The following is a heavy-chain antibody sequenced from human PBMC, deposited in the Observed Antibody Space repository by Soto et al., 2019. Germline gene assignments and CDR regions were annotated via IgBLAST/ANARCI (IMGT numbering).Heavy chain of an antibody. V-gene: IGHV4-39*01. CDR1: GGSISSSSYY. Sequence: SETLSLTCTVSGGSISSSSYYWGWIRQPPGKGLEWIGSIYYSGSTYYNPSLKSRVTISVDTSKNQFSLKLSSVTAADTAVYYCASRSILRFLEWLRDYWGQGTLVTVSS. CDR2: IYYSGST. J-gene: IGHJ4*02. CDR3: ASRSILRFLEWLRDY. D-gene: IGHD3-3*01.